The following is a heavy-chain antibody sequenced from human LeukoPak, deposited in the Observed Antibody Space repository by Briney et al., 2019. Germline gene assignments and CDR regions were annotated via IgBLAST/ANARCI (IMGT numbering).Heavy chain of an antibody. CDR1: GDSVSSNSAA. CDR2: TYYRSKWYN. V-gene: IGHV6-1*01. CDR3: ARDPDGDYYGMDV. D-gene: IGHD1-14*01. Sequence: SQTLSLTCAISGDSVSSNSAACNWIRQSPSRGLEWLGRTYYRSKWYNDYAVSVKSRISINPDTSKNQFSLQVNSVTPEDTAVYYCARDPDGDYYGMDVWGQGTTVSVSS. J-gene: IGHJ6*02.